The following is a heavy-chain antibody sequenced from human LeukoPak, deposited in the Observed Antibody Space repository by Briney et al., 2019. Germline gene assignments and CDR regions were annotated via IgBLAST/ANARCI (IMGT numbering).Heavy chain of an antibody. CDR3: AREADDGFR. Sequence: GGSLRLSCAASGFSFSSYSMNWVRQAPGKGLEWVSSISSISSYIYYADSVKGRFTISRGNAKNSLYLQMNSLRAEDTAVYYCAREADDGFRWGQGTLVTVST. CDR2: ISSISSYI. J-gene: IGHJ4*02. CDR1: GFSFSSYS. V-gene: IGHV3-21*01. D-gene: IGHD4-17*01.